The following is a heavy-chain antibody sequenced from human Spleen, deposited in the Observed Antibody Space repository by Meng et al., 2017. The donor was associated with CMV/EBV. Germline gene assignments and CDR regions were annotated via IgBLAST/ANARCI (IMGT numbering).Heavy chain of an antibody. CDR2: IYPGDSDT. D-gene: IGHD3-16*01. J-gene: IGHJ6*02. CDR3: ARRAGGPYYYYGMNV. Sequence: GGSLRLSCKGSGNNFTTYWIGWVRPMPGKGLEWMGIIYPGDSDTRYSPSLQGQVTISADKSISTAYLQWSSLKASDTAMYYCARRAGGPYYYYGMNVWGQGTTVTVSS. V-gene: IGHV5-51*01. CDR1: GNNFTTYW.